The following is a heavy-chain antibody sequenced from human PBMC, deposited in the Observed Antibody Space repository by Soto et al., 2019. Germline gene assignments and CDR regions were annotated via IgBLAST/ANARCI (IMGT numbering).Heavy chain of an antibody. Sequence: SETLSLTCAVSGGSISSGGYSWSWIRQPPGKGLEWIGYIYHSGSTYYNPSLKSRVTISVDRSKNQFSLKLSSVTAADTAVYYCARTVDCSSTSCYIGWFDPWGQGTLVTVSS. CDR1: GGSISSGGYS. D-gene: IGHD2-2*02. J-gene: IGHJ5*02. CDR3: ARTVDCSSTSCYIGWFDP. CDR2: IYHSGST. V-gene: IGHV4-30-2*01.